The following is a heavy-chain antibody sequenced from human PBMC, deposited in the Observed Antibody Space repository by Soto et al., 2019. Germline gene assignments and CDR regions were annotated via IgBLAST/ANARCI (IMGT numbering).Heavy chain of an antibody. J-gene: IGHJ4*02. CDR3: ARFVRHQLPTIDF. CDR2: MNPESRNT. Sequence: QVQLVQSGAEVKEPGASVRVSCKASGYTFTSYDINWVRQATGQGLEWMGWMNPESRNTGYAQKFQGRVTMTRDTSISTTYMELTSLGSEETAVYYCARFVRHQLPTIDFWGQGTLVTVSS. D-gene: IGHD2-2*01. V-gene: IGHV1-8*01. CDR1: GYTFTSYD.